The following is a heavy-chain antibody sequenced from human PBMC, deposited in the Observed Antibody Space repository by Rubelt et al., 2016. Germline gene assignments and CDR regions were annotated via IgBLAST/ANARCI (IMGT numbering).Heavy chain of an antibody. CDR3: ARGYNAYNSLFDAFHI. CDR2: IYHSGST. Sequence: QVQLQESGPGLVKPSGTLSLTCAVSGGSISSSNWWSWVRQPPGKGLEWIGEIYHSGSTNYNPSLKSRVTISVDTSKNQFSLKLSSVAAADTAIYYCARGYNAYNSLFDAFHIWGQGTMVTVSS. D-gene: IGHD5-24*01. J-gene: IGHJ3*02. CDR1: GGSISSSNW. V-gene: IGHV4-4*02.